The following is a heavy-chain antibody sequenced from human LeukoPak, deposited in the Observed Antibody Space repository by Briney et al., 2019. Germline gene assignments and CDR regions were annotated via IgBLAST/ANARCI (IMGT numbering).Heavy chain of an antibody. CDR3: ARELGYCSGGSCYQFDY. Sequence: SETLSLTCAVSGYSISSGYYWGWIRQPPGTGLEWIGSIYHSGSTYYNPSLKSRVTISVDTSKNQFFLKLSSVTAADTAVYYCARELGYCSGGSCYQFDYWGQGTLVTVSS. D-gene: IGHD2-15*01. V-gene: IGHV4-38-2*01. J-gene: IGHJ4*02. CDR1: GYSISSGYY. CDR2: IYHSGST.